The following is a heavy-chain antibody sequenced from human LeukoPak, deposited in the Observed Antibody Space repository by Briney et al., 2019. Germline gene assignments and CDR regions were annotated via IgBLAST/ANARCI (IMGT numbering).Heavy chain of an antibody. CDR2: ISSSSRTK. CDR3: ARGGAARPDY. J-gene: IGHJ4*02. V-gene: IGHV3-48*01. Sequence: AGGSLRLSCAASGFIFSDYGMNWVRQAPGKGLEWVSYISSSSRTKQYADSVKGRFTISRDNAQSSVYLQMNSLRAEDSAVYYCARGGAARPDYWGQGTLVTVSS. CDR1: GFIFSDYG. D-gene: IGHD6-6*01.